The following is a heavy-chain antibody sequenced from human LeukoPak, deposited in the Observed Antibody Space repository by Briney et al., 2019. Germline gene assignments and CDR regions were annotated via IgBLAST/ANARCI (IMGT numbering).Heavy chain of an antibody. CDR3: AKVGSDLVLWFGESTTYYFDY. Sequence: GGSLRLSCAASGFTFSSYAMSWVRQAPGKGLEWVSAISGSGGSTYYADSVKGRFTISRDNSKNTLYLQMNSLRAEDTAVYYCAKVGSDLVLWFGESTTYYFDYWGQGTLVTVSS. CDR2: ISGSGGST. CDR1: GFTFSSYA. D-gene: IGHD3-10*01. V-gene: IGHV3-23*01. J-gene: IGHJ4*02.